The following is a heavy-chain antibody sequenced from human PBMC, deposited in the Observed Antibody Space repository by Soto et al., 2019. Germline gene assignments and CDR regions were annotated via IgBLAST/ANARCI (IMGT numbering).Heavy chain of an antibody. Sequence: GGSLRLSCAASGFTFSSYGMNWVRQAPGKGLEWVAVISYDGSNKYYADSVKGRFAISRDNAKNSLYLQMNSLRAEDTAVYYCARDFRKWLLPGGFDPWGQGTLVTVSS. CDR1: GFTFSSYG. D-gene: IGHD5-12*01. CDR3: ARDFRKWLLPGGFDP. V-gene: IGHV3-30*03. J-gene: IGHJ5*02. CDR2: ISYDGSNK.